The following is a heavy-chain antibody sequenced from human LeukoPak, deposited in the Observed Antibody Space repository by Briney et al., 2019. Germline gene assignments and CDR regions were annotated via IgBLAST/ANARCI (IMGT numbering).Heavy chain of an antibody. J-gene: IGHJ6*02. V-gene: IGHV1-69*02. D-gene: IGHD5-18*01. CDR3: ARNGGGYSYGLKGNYYYYGMDV. Sequence: SVKVSCKASGGTVSSYTISWVRQAPGQGLEWMGRIIPILGIANYAQKFQGRVTITAEKSTSTAYMELSSLRSEDTAVYYCARNGGGYSYGLKGNYYYYGMDVWGQGTTVTVSS. CDR1: GGTVSSYT. CDR2: IIPILGIA.